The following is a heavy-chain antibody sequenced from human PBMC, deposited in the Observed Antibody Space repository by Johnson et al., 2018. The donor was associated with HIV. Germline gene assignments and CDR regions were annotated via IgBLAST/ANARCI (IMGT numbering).Heavy chain of an antibody. D-gene: IGHD6-19*01. Sequence: EQLVESGGGLVQPGGSLRLSCAASGFTVSSNYMSWVRQAPGKGLEWVSVIYSGGSTYYADSVKGSFTISRDNSKNTLYLQMNSLRAEDTAVYYCAREGGQWLVLVDAFDIWGQGTMVTVSS. J-gene: IGHJ3*02. CDR2: IYSGGST. V-gene: IGHV3-66*01. CDR1: GFTVSSNY. CDR3: AREGGQWLVLVDAFDI.